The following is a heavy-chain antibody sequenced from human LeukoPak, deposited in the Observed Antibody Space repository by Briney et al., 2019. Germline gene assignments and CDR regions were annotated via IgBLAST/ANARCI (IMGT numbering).Heavy chain of an antibody. J-gene: IGHJ1*01. CDR2: ISSSSSYI. V-gene: IGHV3-23*01. CDR1: GFIFSNYA. Sequence: GGSLRLSCAASGFIFSNYALSWVRQAPGKGLEWVSSISSSSSYIYYADSVKGRFTISRDNSKNTLYLQMNSLRAEDTAVYYCAKDERYYDSSGYYPNGNFQHWGQGTLVTVSS. CDR3: AKDERYYDSSGYYPNGNFQH. D-gene: IGHD3-22*01.